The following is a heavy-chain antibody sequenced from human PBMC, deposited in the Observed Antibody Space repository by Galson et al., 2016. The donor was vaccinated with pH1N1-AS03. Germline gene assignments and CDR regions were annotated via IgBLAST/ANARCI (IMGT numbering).Heavy chain of an antibody. CDR1: GFTFSSYA. Sequence: SLRLSCAASGFTFSSYAIHWVRQAPGQGLEWVAIISFDGTNKYYADSVKGRFSISRDNSKNTLFLQVSALRAEDTAVYYCANDFNYDFWSGYSFYWGQGALVTVSS. V-gene: IGHV3-30-3*02. D-gene: IGHD3/OR15-3a*01. CDR3: ANDFNYDFWSGYSFY. J-gene: IGHJ4*02. CDR2: ISFDGTNK.